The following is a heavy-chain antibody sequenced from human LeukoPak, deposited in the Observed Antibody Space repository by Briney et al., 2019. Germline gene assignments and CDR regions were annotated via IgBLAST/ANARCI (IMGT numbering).Heavy chain of an antibody. CDR3: AKDPLYSGSYYFDY. D-gene: IGHD1-26*01. CDR1: GFTFSSYA. V-gene: IGHV3-23*01. CDR2: ISGSGGST. Sequence: GGSLRLSCAASGFTFSSYAMSWVRQAPGKGLEWVSAISGSGGSTYYADSVKGRFTISRDNSKNTLYLQMNSLRPEDTAVYYCAKDPLYSGSYYFDYWGQGTLVTVSS. J-gene: IGHJ4*02.